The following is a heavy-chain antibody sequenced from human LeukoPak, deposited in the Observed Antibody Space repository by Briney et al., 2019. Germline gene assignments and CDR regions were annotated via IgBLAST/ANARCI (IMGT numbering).Heavy chain of an antibody. D-gene: IGHD3-10*01. J-gene: IGHJ3*02. CDR3: ATLLRITKAFDI. Sequence: ASVKVSCKVSGYTLTELSMHWVRQAPGKGLEWMGGFDPEDGETIYAQKFQGRVTMTEDTSTDTAYMELSSLRSEDTAVYYCATLLRITKAFDIWGQGTMVTVSS. CDR2: FDPEDGET. CDR1: GYTLTELS. V-gene: IGHV1-24*01.